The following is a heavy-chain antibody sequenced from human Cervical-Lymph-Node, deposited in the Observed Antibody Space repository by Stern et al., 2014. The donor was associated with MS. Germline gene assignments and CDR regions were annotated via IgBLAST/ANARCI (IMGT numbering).Heavy chain of an antibody. V-gene: IGHV3-11*01. J-gene: IGHJ3*01. CDR2: ISSSSNTI. CDR3: ARSRDAFDF. Sequence: VQLVESGGGLVKPGGSLRLSCAASGFTFSDYYMSWIRRTPGKGLEWFSYISSSSNTIYYVDAVKGRFSISRDNAKNSLYLQMDSLRVDDTAVYYCARSRDAFDFWGLGTLVTVSS. CDR1: GFTFSDYY.